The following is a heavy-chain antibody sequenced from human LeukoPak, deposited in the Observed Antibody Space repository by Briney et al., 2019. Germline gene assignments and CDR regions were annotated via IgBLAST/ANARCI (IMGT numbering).Heavy chain of an antibody. CDR1: GFTFKNYA. J-gene: IGHJ4*02. D-gene: IGHD2-2*01. Sequence: GRSLRLSCAASGFTFKNYAMHWVRQAPGKGLEWVSSISWNSGNVDYADSVKGRFALSRDNSKNTLYLQMDNLRAEDMAVYYCARDHGQYQLLYYFDYWGQGTLVTVSS. CDR2: ISWNSGNV. V-gene: IGHV3-9*03. CDR3: ARDHGQYQLLYYFDY.